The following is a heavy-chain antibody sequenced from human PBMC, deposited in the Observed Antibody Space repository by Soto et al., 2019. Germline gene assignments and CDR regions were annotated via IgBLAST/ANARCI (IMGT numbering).Heavy chain of an antibody. CDR2: IIPIFGTA. J-gene: IGHJ6*02. Sequence: QVQLVQSGAEVKKPGSSVKVSCKAPGGTFSSYAISWVRQAPGQGLDWMGGIIPIFGTAKYAQKFQGRVTITAAESTSTGYMELSSLRSADTAVYYCARSQGGSSSLDIYYYYYYGMDVWGQGTTVTVSS. CDR1: GGTFSSYA. CDR3: ARSQGGSSSLDIYYYYYYGMDV. V-gene: IGHV1-69*01. D-gene: IGHD2-15*01.